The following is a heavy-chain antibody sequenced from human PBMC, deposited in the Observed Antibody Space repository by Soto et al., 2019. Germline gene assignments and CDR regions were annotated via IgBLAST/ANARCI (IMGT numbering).Heavy chain of an antibody. Sequence: GGSQRLSCTSSGFTFSSYDMHWVRQATGKGLEWVSAIGTAGDTYYPGSVKGRFTISRENAKNSLYLQMNSLRAEDTAVYYCARDNHEGYLTYFDYWGQGTLVTVSS. J-gene: IGHJ4*02. D-gene: IGHD6-13*01. CDR1: GFTFSSYD. CDR2: IGTAGDT. V-gene: IGHV3-13*01. CDR3: ARDNHEGYLTYFDY.